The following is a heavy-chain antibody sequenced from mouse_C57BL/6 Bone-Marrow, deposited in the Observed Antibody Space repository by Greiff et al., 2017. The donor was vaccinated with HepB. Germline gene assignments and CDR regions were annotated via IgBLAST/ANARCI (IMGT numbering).Heavy chain of an antibody. CDR3: ARDFDY. Sequence: QVQLQQPGAELVRPGTSVKLSCKASGYTFTSYWMHWVKQRPGQGLEWIGVIDPSDSYTNYNQKFKGKATLTVDTSSSTAYMQLSSLTSEDSAVYYCARDFDYWGQGTLVTVSA. CDR1: GYTFTSYW. J-gene: IGHJ3*01. V-gene: IGHV1-59*01. CDR2: IDPSDSYT.